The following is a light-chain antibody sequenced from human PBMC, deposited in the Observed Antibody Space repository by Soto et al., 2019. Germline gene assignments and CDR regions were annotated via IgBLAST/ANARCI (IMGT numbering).Light chain of an antibody. Sequence: EIVLTQSPGTLSLSPGDRATLSCRASQSVSSSDLAWYQQKPGQAPRLLIYGASTRATGIPDRFSGNGSGTDFTLTVSRLEPEDFAVYYCQQYGGSPLYTFGQGTKLEIK. CDR3: QQYGGSPLYT. CDR1: QSVSSSD. CDR2: GAS. V-gene: IGKV3-20*01. J-gene: IGKJ2*01.